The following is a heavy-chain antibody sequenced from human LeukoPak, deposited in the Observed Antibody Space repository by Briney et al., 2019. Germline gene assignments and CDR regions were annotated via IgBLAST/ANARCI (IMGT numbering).Heavy chain of an antibody. Sequence: SETLSLTCTVSGGSISSGDYYWTWIRQHPGKGLEWIGYVSHSGPTDIDPSLKSRASISVDTSTNQFSLRLTSVTAADTAEYYCARESRLRGTDWFDPWGQGTLVTVSS. CDR2: VSHSGPT. V-gene: IGHV4-31*03. D-gene: IGHD3-16*01. J-gene: IGHJ5*02. CDR3: ARESRLRGTDWFDP. CDR1: GGSISSGDYY.